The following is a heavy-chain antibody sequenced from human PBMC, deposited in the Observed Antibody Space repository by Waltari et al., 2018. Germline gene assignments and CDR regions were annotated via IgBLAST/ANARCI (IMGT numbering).Heavy chain of an antibody. Sequence: QVQLVESGGGVVQPGKSRRLPCVASGFSLSNYGMHWVRQTPGRGHEWVALTWSDGSVEYYADSVRGRFTVSRDNSKNILYLDMGSLRVDDTATYYCAKDAFGNTYLDYWGQGTLVTVSS. V-gene: IGHV3-33*03. CDR1: GFSLSNYG. D-gene: IGHD3-10*01. CDR2: TWSDGSVE. CDR3: AKDAFGNTYLDY. J-gene: IGHJ4*02.